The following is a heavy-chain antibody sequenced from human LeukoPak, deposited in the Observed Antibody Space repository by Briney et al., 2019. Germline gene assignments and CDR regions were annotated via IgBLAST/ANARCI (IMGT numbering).Heavy chain of an antibody. Sequence: GGSLRLSCAASGFTFSTYWMTWVRQAPGKGLEWVANMKGDGSGIHYVDSVKGRFTISRDNAKNSLYLQMNSLRAEDTAVYYCARPAYTAAHDLWGQGTMVTVSS. J-gene: IGHJ3*01. D-gene: IGHD3-16*01. CDR1: GFTFSTYW. CDR3: ARPAYTAAHDL. V-gene: IGHV3-7*01. CDR2: MKGDGSGI.